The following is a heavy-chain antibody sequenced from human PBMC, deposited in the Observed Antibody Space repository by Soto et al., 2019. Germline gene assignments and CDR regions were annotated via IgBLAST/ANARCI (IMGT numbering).Heavy chain of an antibody. D-gene: IGHD6-13*01. J-gene: IGHJ4*02. CDR1: GYTLTELS. CDR3: ATYGIAAAGTYFDDY. CDR2: FDPEDGET. Sequence: ASVKVSCKVSGYTLTELSMHWVRQAPGKGLEWMGGFDPEDGETIYAQKFQGRVTMTEDTSTDTAYMELSSLRSEDTAVYYCATYGIAAAGTYFDDYWGQGTLVTVSS. V-gene: IGHV1-24*01.